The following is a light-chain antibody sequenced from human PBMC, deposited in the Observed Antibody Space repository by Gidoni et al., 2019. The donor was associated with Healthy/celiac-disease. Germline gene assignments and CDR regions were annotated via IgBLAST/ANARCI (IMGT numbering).Light chain of an antibody. J-gene: IGKJ1*01. CDR3: QQLNSYPRT. CDR1: QGISSY. Sequence: DIQLTQSPSFLSASVRDRVTITCRASQGISSYLAWYQQKPGKAPKLLIDAASTLQSGVPSRFSGSGSGTEFTLTISSLQPEDFATYYCQQLNSYPRTFGQGTKVEIK. V-gene: IGKV1-9*01. CDR2: AAS.